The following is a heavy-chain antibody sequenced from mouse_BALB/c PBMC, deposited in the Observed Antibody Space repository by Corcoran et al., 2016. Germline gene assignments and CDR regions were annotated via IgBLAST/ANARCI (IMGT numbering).Heavy chain of an antibody. J-gene: IGHJ1*01. Sequence: QIQLVQSGPELKKPGETVKISCKASGYTFTNYGMNWVKQAPGKGLKWMGWINTYTGEPTYADDFKGRFAYSLETSASTAYLQINNLKNEDTATYFCARRVTTATNWYFDVWGAGTTVTVSS. CDR3: ARRVTTATNWYFDV. D-gene: IGHD1-2*01. V-gene: IGHV9-3-1*01. CDR1: GYTFTNYG. CDR2: INTYTGEP.